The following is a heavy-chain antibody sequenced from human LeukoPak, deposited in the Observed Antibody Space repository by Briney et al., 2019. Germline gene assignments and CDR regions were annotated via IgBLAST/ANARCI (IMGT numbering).Heavy chain of an antibody. CDR1: GFTFSTFS. CDR3: AKDLANSWTTDY. D-gene: IGHD1-1*01. J-gene: IGHJ4*02. CDR2: ISYSGSEK. V-gene: IGHV3-30-3*01. Sequence: GRSLRLSCAASGFTFSTFSMYWVRQAPGKGLEWVALISYSGSEKYYADSAEGRFTISRDNSRNTLYLQMNSLSVEDTAFYYCAKDLANSWTTDYWGQGTLVTVSS.